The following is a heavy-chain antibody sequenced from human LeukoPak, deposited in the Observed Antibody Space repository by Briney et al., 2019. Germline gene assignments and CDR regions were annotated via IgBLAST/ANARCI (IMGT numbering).Heavy chain of an antibody. CDR2: ISSSGSTT. D-gene: IGHD1-26*01. CDR3: ASDGHRGSDFDY. CDR1: GFTFSSYE. Sequence: GGSLRLSRAASGFTFSSYEVNWVRQAPGKGLEWVSYISSSGSTTYYADSVKGRFTISRDNAKNSLYLQMNSLRAEDTAIYYCASDGHRGSDFDYWGQGTLVTVSS. J-gene: IGHJ4*02. V-gene: IGHV3-48*03.